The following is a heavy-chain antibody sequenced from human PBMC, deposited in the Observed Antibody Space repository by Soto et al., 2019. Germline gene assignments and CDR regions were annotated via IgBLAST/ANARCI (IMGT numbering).Heavy chain of an antibody. CDR3: ARTRKGVVIREYYFDY. D-gene: IGHD3-3*01. J-gene: IGHJ4*02. CDR2: INAGNGNT. CDR1: GYTFTSYA. Sequence: QVQLVQSGSEVKKPGASVKDSCKASGYTFTSYAMHWVRQAPGQRLEWMGWINAGNGNTKYSQKCQGRVTITRDTSASTAYMELSSLRSEDTAVYYCARTRKGVVIREYYFDYWGQGTLVTVSS. V-gene: IGHV1-3*01.